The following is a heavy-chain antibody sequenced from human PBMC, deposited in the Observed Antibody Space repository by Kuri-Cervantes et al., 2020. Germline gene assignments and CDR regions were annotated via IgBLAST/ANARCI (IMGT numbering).Heavy chain of an antibody. CDR2: INHSGST. D-gene: IGHD1-1*01. CDR3: ARDRPANFFGY. Sequence: SETLSLTCAVYGGSFSGYYWSWIRQPPGKGLEWIGEINHSGSTNYNPSLKSRVTVSIDTSKNQFSLKLNYVSPEDTAVYYCARDRPANFFGYWGQGTLVTVSS. CDR1: GGSFSGYY. J-gene: IGHJ4*02. V-gene: IGHV4-34*01.